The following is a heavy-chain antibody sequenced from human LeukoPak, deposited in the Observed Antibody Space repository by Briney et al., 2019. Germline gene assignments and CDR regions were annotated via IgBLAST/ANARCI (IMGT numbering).Heavy chain of an antibody. V-gene: IGHV3-23*01. J-gene: IGHJ5*02. CDR2: ISGSDGST. Sequence: GGSLRLSCAASGFTFSNYAMSWVRQAPGKGLEWVSTISGSDGSTYYADSVKGRFTISRDNSKNTLYLQMNSLRAEDTAVYYCAKSVVTMVRGVIRGLNWFDPWGQGTLVTVSS. CDR1: GFTFSNYA. CDR3: AKSVVTMVRGVIRGLNWFDP. D-gene: IGHD3-10*01.